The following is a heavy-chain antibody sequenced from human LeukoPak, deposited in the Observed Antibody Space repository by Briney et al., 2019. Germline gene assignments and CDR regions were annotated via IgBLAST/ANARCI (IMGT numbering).Heavy chain of an antibody. D-gene: IGHD3-3*01. CDR3: ARDNLNNDFWSGYPSWFDP. J-gene: IGHJ5*02. V-gene: IGHV4-4*07. Sequence: PSETLSVTRTVSGGSSTSYHWKCIRQSAGEGLEWIGRVHTTGSTNYNPSLQSRVTMSVDTSKNQFSLKLSSVTAADTAVYYCARDNLNNDFWSGYPSWFDPWGQGTLVTVSS. CDR1: GGSSTSYH. CDR2: VHTTGST.